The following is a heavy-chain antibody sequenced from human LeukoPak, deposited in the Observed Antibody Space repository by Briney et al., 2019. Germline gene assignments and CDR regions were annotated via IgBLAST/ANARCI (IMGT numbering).Heavy chain of an antibody. Sequence: SETLSLTCTVPGASFSSYYWSWLRQPPGKGLEWIAYIFYNGNTKYNPSLKSRVTISVDTSKTQFSLKVTSVTAADTAVYYCARAPRDRGYCGATSCFEYMDVWGRGTTVTISS. D-gene: IGHD2-2*01. CDR2: IFYNGNT. CDR1: GASFSSYY. J-gene: IGHJ6*03. V-gene: IGHV4-59*01. CDR3: ARAPRDRGYCGATSCFEYMDV.